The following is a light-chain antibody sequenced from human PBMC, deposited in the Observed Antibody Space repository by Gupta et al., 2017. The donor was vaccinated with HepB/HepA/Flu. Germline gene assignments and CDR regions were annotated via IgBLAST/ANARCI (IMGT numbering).Light chain of an antibody. CDR2: WAS. J-gene: IGKJ1*01. CDR3: QQYLTTPRT. Sequence: DIVMTQSPDSLAVSLGERATINCRSSQSVLYNSNGKNYLAWYQQKPGQPPRLLISWASTRESGVPDRFDGSGSGTDFTLTISSLLAEDVAVYYCQQYLTTPRTFGQGTKVEIK. V-gene: IGKV4-1*01. CDR1: QSVLYNSNGKNY.